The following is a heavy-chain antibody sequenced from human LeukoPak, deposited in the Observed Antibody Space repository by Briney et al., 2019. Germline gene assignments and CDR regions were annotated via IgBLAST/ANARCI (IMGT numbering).Heavy chain of an antibody. D-gene: IGHD6-13*01. Sequence: PSETLSLTCTVSGGSISSYYWSWIRQPPGKGLEWIGYIYYSGSTNYNPSLKSRVTISVDTSKNQFSLKLSSVTAADTAVYYCARVSRQPKAFDIWGQGTMVTVSS. V-gene: IGHV4-59*01. CDR2: IYYSGST. CDR3: ARVSRQPKAFDI. J-gene: IGHJ3*02. CDR1: GGSISSYY.